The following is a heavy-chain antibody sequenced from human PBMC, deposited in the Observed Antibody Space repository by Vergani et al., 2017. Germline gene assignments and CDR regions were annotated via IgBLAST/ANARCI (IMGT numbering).Heavy chain of an antibody. D-gene: IGHD1-26*01. CDR2: INHSGST. Sequence: QVQLQQWGAGLLKPSETLSLTCAVYGGSFSGYYWSWIRQPPGKGLEWIGEINHSGSTNYNPSLKSRVTISVETSKNKFSLKLRSVTAADTAVYYCALPTTGGAFDIWGQGTMVTVSS. J-gene: IGHJ3*02. V-gene: IGHV4-34*01. CDR1: GGSFSGYY. CDR3: ALPTTGGAFDI.